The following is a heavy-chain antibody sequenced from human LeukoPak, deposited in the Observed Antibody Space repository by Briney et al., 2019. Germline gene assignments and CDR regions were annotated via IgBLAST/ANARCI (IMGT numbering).Heavy chain of an antibody. V-gene: IGHV1-2*02. CDR2: INPNSGGT. CDR1: GYTFTGYY. J-gene: IGHJ4*02. CDR3: ARGGLFRVDYYDSSGYYYVSFDY. Sequence: ASVKVSCKASGYTFTGYYMHWVGQAPGQGLDGMGWINPNSGGTNYAQKFQGRVTMTRDTSISTAYMELSRLRSDDTAVYYCARGGLFRVDYYDSSGYYYVSFDYWGQGTLVTVSS. D-gene: IGHD3-22*01.